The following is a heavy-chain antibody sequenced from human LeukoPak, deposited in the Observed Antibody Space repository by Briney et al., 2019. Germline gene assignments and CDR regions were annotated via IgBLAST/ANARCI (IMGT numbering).Heavy chain of an antibody. CDR3: ARDSGDLPDNVDTPGS. J-gene: IGHJ5*02. CDR1: GFTFSNAG. D-gene: IGHD3-10*01. Sequence: PGGSLRLSCTASGFTFSNAGMNWVRQAPGKGLEWVTLISYDGSKKLYSDSVKGRFTIPRDNSNSTLYLQMTSLTTDDTGLYYCARDSGDLPDNVDTPGSWGQGTLVTVSS. CDR2: ISYDGSKK. V-gene: IGHV3-30*03.